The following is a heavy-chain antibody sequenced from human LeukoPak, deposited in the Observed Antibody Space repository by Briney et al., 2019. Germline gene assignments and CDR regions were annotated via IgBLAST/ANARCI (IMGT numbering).Heavy chain of an antibody. D-gene: IGHD1-14*01. CDR1: GFTFSSYS. CDR3: ARGEGTGGFDY. CDR2: IREDGSQK. J-gene: IGHJ4*02. Sequence: GGSLRLSCAASGFTFSSYSMNWVRQAPGKGLEWVASIREDGSQKTAVDSVRGRFTISRDNAKNSVYLQMDSLRAEDTAVYYCARGEGTGGFDYWGQGTLVTVSS. V-gene: IGHV3-7*01.